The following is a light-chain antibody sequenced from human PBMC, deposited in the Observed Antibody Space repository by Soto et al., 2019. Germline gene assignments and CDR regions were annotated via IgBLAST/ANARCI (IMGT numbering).Light chain of an antibody. Sequence: EIVLTQSPGSLPLSPGERATLSCRASQSVSSSYLAWHPQTPGQAPRRLIYGASSRATGIPDRFSGSGARIDFHLIISRLEPEDFAVYYCQQYGSSPKSFGQGTKVEIK. V-gene: IGKV3-20*01. CDR3: QQYGSSPKS. CDR1: QSVSSSY. J-gene: IGKJ1*01. CDR2: GAS.